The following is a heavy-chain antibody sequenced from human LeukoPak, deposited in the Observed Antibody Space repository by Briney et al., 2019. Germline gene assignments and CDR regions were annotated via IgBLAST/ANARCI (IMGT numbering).Heavy chain of an antibody. CDR1: GFTFISDA. CDR2: ISGGGGRT. V-gene: IGHV3-23*01. CDR3: AHISGSWLDY. J-gene: IGHJ4*02. Sequence: GGPPRLSSAPPGFTFISDAMSCVPHAPRKGLEWVSAISGGGGRTYYADAVKGRFTISRDNSKYTLYLQMNSLRAEDTAVYYCAHISGSWLDYWGQGTLVTVSS. D-gene: IGHD6-13*01.